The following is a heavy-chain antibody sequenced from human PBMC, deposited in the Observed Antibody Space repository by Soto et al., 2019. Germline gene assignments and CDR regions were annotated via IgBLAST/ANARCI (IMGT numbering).Heavy chain of an antibody. CDR1: GDSVSGNSAA. Sequence: PSQTLSLTCAISGDSVSGNSAAWNWIRQSPSRGLEWLGRTYYSSKWYNDCALSVRGRLTVNPDTSKNQISLRLNSVTPEDTAVYYSARGRVRIGARPENWLDPWGQGTLVTVSS. V-gene: IGHV6-1*01. CDR3: ARGRVRIGARPENWLDP. J-gene: IGHJ5*02. D-gene: IGHD6-6*01. CDR2: TYYSSKWYN.